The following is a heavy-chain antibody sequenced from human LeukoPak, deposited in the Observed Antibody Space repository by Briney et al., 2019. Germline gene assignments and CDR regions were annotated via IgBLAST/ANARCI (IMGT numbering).Heavy chain of an antibody. J-gene: IGHJ4*02. Sequence: GGSLRLSCAASGFTFSSYSMNWVRQAPGKGLEWVSSISSSSSYIYYADSVKGRFTISRDNAKNSLYLQMNSLRDEDTAVYYCAREFWSGGTSSFDYWGQGTLVTVSS. D-gene: IGHD3-3*01. CDR1: GFTFSSYS. CDR2: ISSSSSYI. V-gene: IGHV3-21*01. CDR3: AREFWSGGTSSFDY.